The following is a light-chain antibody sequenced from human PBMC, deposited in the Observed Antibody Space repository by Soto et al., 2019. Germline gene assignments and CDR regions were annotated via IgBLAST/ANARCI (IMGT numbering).Light chain of an antibody. CDR1: SSDVGGYNY. V-gene: IGLV2-14*01. CDR3: SSYTSSSAPYV. J-gene: IGLJ1*01. Sequence: QSVLTQPASVSGSPGQSITISCTGTSSDVGGYNYVSWYQQHPGKAPNLMIYEVSNRPSGVSIRFSGSKSGNTASLTISGLQAEDEADYYCSSYTSSSAPYVFGTGTKVTVL. CDR2: EVS.